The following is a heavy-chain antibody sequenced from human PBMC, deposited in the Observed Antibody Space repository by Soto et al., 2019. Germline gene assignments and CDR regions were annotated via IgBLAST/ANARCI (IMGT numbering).Heavy chain of an antibody. CDR1: GFTFTRYS. CDR2: ISSTTNYI. CDR3: ARESEDLTSNFDY. J-gene: IGHJ4*02. Sequence: PGGSLRLSCAASGFTFTRYSMNWVRQAPGKGLEWVSTISSTTNYIYYGDSMKGRFTISRDNAKNSLYLEMNSLRAEDTAVYYCARESEDLTSNFDYWGQGTLVTVSS. V-gene: IGHV3-21*06.